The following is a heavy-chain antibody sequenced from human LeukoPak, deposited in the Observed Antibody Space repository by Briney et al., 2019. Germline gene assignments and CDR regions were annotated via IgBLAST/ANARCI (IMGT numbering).Heavy chain of an antibody. D-gene: IGHD4-17*01. CDR2: IIPIFGTA. Sequence: SVKVSCKASGVTFSSYAISWVRQAPGQGLEWMGGIIPIFGTANYAQEFQGRVTITTDESTSTAYMELSSLRSEDTAVYYCARGGGYGDLRLDPWGQGTLVTVFS. CDR3: ARGGGYGDLRLDP. CDR1: GVTFSSYA. V-gene: IGHV1-69*05. J-gene: IGHJ5*02.